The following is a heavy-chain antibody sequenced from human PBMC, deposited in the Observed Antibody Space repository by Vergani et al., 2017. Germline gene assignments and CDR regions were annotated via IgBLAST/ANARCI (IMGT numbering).Heavy chain of an antibody. Sequence: QVQLQQWGGGLLKPLETLSLTCVVNGGSFTSYHWTWIRQSPGEGLEWVGDIDHTGRPDYNPSLKSRLTMSVDKPRNQFSLTLNSVTATDTAIYFCARVNTETNGHLYYYYDMDVWGQGTAVTVS. J-gene: IGHJ6*02. D-gene: IGHD4-11*01. CDR2: IDHTGRP. CDR3: ARVNTETNGHLYYYYDMDV. V-gene: IGHV4-34*01. CDR1: GGSFTSYH.